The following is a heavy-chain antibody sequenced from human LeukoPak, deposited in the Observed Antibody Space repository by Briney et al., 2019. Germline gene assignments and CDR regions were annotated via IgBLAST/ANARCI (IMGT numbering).Heavy chain of an antibody. CDR3: ARGMAVYYYYGMDV. D-gene: IGHD5-24*01. CDR2: INHSGST. J-gene: IGHJ6*02. V-gene: IGHV4-34*01. CDR1: GGSFSGYY. Sequence: KPSETLSLTCAVYGGSFSGYYWSWIRQPPGKGLEGVGEINHSGSTNYNPSLKSRVTISVDTSKNQFSLKLSYVTAADTAVYYCARGMAVYYYYGMDVWGQGTTVTVSS.